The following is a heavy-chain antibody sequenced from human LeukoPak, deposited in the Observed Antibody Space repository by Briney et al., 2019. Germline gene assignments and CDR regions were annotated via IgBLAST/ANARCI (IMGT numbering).Heavy chain of an antibody. CDR2: FDPEDGET. J-gene: IGHJ4*02. V-gene: IGHV1-24*01. CDR3: ATGLLWFGELPLNLDY. CDR1: GYTLTELS. Sequence: ASVKVSCKVSGYTLTELSMHWVRHAPGKGLEWMGGFDPEDGETIYAQKFQGRVTMTGDTSTDTAYMELSSLRSEDTAVYYCATGLLWFGELPLNLDYWGQGTLVTVSS. D-gene: IGHD3-10*01.